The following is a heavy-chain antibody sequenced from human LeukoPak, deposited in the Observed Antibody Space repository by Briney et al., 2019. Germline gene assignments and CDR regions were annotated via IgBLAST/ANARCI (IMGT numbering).Heavy chain of an antibody. CDR2: ISSNGGST. CDR3: VKDGGYSYGFYYFDY. J-gene: IGHJ4*02. V-gene: IGHV3-64D*06. D-gene: IGHD5-18*01. Sequence: GGSLRLSCSASGFTISSYGMHWVRQAPGKGLEYVSAISSNGGSTYYADSVKGRFTISRDNSKNTLYLQMSSLRAEDTAVYYCVKDGGYSYGFYYFDYCGQGTLVTASS. CDR1: GFTISSYG.